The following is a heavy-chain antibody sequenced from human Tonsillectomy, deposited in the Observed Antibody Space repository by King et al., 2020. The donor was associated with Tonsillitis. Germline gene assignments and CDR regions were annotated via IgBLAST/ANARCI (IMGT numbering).Heavy chain of an antibody. D-gene: IGHD4-17*01. J-gene: IGHJ6*02. CDR2: INSDGSST. CDR1: GFTFSSYW. CDR3: ARRGDHYGDYYLYYGMDV. Sequence: VQLVESGGGLVQPGGSLRLSCAASGFTFSSYWMHWVRQAPGKGLVWVSRINSDGSSTRYADSVKGRFTISRDNAKNTLYLQMNSLRAEDTAAYYCARRGDHYGDYYLYYGMDVWGQGTTVTVSS. V-gene: IGHV3-74*01.